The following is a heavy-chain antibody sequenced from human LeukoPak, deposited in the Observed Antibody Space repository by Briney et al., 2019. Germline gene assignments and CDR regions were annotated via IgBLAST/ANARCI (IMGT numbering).Heavy chain of an antibody. D-gene: IGHD3-16*01. CDR3: ARSIMITSQCHY. CDR2: IFYSGST. V-gene: IGHV4-61*01. CDR1: GGSVSSGSYY. J-gene: IGHJ4*02. Sequence: SETLSLTCTVSGGSVSSGSYYWSWIRQPPGKGLEWIGYIFYSGSTNYNPSLKRRATISVDTSKNQFSLKLSSVTAADTAVYYCARSIMITSQCHYWGQGTLVSVSS.